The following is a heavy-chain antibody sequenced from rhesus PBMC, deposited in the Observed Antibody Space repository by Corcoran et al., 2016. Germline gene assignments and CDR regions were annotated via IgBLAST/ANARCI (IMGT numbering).Heavy chain of an antibody. CDR3: TRTSEGPPDY. CDR1: GFTFSSYW. J-gene: IGHJ4*01. D-gene: IGHD2-15*01. Sequence: EVQLVESGGGLAKPGESLRLSCAPSGFTFSSYWMHWVRQAPGKGLEWISGISSGGDNTFYADSVRARFTIFRENAKNTLYLQMNGLRGEDTAVYFCTRTSEGPPDYWGRGVLVTVSS. V-gene: IGHV3-14*01. CDR2: ISSGGDNT.